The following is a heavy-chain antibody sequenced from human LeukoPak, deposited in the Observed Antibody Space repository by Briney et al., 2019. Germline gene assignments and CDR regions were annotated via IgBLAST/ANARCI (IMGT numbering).Heavy chain of an antibody. J-gene: IGHJ4*02. D-gene: IGHD1-26*01. CDR2: INHSGST. Sequence: SETLSLTCAVYGGSFSGYYWSWIRQPPGKGLEWIGEINHSGSTNYNPSLKSRVTISVDTSKNQFSLKLSSVTAADTAVYYCARQGLRSEADYWGQGTLVTVSS. CDR3: ARQGLRSEADY. CDR1: GGSFSGYY. V-gene: IGHV4-34*01.